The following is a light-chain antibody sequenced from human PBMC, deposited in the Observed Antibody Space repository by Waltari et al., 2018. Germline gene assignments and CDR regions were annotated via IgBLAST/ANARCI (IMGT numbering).Light chain of an antibody. Sequence: EIVLTQSPATLSLSPGERATLSCRASQSINSYFAWYQQKPGQAPRLLISGASNRATVVPARFSGSVSGSDFTLTISSLDPEDLAVYYCQQRYNWPLTFGQGTRLEIK. J-gene: IGKJ5*01. V-gene: IGKV3-11*01. CDR2: GAS. CDR1: QSINSY. CDR3: QQRYNWPLT.